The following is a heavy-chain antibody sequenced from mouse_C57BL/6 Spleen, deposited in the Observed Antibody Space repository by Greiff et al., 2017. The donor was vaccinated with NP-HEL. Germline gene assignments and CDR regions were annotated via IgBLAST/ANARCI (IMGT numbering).Heavy chain of an antibody. V-gene: IGHV1-39*01. Sequence: EVQLVESGPELVKPGASVKISCKASGYSFTDYNMNWVKQSNGKSLEWIGVINPNYGTTSYNQKFKGKATLTVDQSSSTAYMQLNSLTSEDSAVYYCARFDYDGDYYAMDYWGQGTSVTVSS. CDR2: INPNYGTT. J-gene: IGHJ4*01. CDR3: ARFDYDGDYYAMDY. CDR1: GYSFTDYN. D-gene: IGHD2-4*01.